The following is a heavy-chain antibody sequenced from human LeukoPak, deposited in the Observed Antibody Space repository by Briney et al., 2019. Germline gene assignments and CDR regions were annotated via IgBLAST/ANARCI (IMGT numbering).Heavy chain of an antibody. V-gene: IGHV4-34*01. D-gene: IGHD1-26*01. CDR3: AREIVGATRLVNWFDP. Sequence: PSETLSLTCAVYGGSFSGYYWSWIRQPPGKGLEWIGEINHSGSTNYNPSLKSRVTISVDTSKNQFSLKLSSVTAADTAVYYCAREIVGATRLVNWFDPWGQGTLVTVSS. CDR1: GGSFSGYY. J-gene: IGHJ5*02. CDR2: INHSGST.